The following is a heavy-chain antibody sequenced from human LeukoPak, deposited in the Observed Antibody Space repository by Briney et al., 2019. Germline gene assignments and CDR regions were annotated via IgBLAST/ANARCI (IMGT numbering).Heavy chain of an antibody. Sequence: ASVKVSCKASGYTFTSYYMHWVRQAPGQGLEWMGIINPSGGSTSYAQKFQGRVTMTRDMSTSTVYMELSSLRSDDTAVYYCARDGPSLELPDYWGQGTLVTVSS. V-gene: IGHV1-46*01. J-gene: IGHJ4*02. CDR1: GYTFTSYY. D-gene: IGHD1-7*01. CDR3: ARDGPSLELPDY. CDR2: INPSGGST.